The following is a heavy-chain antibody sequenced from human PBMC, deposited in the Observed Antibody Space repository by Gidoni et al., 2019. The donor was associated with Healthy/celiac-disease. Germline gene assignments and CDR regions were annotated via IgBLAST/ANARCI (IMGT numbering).Heavy chain of an antibody. V-gene: IGHV4-39*07. D-gene: IGHD3-10*01. CDR3: ARNVGYGSGSLFDY. CDR2: IYYSGST. CDR1: GGSISSSSYY. Sequence: QLQLQESGPGLVKPSETLSLTCTVSGGSISSSSYYWGWIRQPPGKGLEWIGSIYYSGSTYYNPSLKSRVTISVDTSKNQFSLKLSSVTAADTAVYYCARNVGYGSGSLFDYWGQGTLVTVSS. J-gene: IGHJ4*02.